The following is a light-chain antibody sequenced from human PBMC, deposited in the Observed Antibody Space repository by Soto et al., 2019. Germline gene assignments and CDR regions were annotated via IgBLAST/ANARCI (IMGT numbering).Light chain of an antibody. CDR1: SSDVGGYNY. CDR3: SSYTTSSTVV. Sequence: QSALTQPTSVSGSPGQSITISCTGTSSDVGGYNYVSWYQQHPGKVPKLMISDVNIRPSGVSNRFSGSKSGNTASLTISGLQAEDEADYYCSSYTTSSTVVIGGGTKSPS. CDR2: DVN. J-gene: IGLJ2*01. V-gene: IGLV2-14*03.